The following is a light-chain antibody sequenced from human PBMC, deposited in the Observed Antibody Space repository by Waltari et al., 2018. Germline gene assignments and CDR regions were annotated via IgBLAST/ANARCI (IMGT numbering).Light chain of an antibody. V-gene: IGLV2-14*03. CDR2: DVS. CDR3: SSYTSSNTLG. Sequence: QSALPQPASVSGSPGQSITISCTGTSSDVGGYNYVSWYQQHPGKAPKLMIYDVSNRPSGVSNRFSGSKSGNTASLTISGLQAEDEADYYCSSYTSSNTLGFGTGTKVTVL. CDR1: SSDVGGYNY. J-gene: IGLJ1*01.